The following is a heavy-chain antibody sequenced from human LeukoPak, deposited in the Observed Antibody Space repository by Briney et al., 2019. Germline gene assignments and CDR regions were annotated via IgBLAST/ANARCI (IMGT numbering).Heavy chain of an antibody. D-gene: IGHD6-6*01. J-gene: IGHJ3*02. CDR1: GACISNYY. CDR3: GRAIRSIPQDSFVI. V-gene: IGHV4-4*07. CDR2: IHSGWGY. Sequence: SETLSLTCSVCGACISNYYWSCIRQPAGKGLEWIGRIHSGWGYNYNHSLRSRMIISVDTSNNHYFLRMNPRTDATAALVFCGRAIRSIPQDSFVIWGPGTVVTVSS.